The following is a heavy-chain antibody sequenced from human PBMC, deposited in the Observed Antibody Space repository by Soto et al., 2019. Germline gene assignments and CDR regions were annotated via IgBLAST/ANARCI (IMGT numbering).Heavy chain of an antibody. V-gene: IGHV1-8*01. D-gene: IGHD4-17*01. CDR2: MNPRSGDT. CDR3: TRAYGAGTFDF. CDR1: GNTFRSHG. Sequence: ASVKVSCKASGNTFRSHGIHWVRQATGHGLEWMGWMNPRSGDTGYAQNFRGRVTMTRNTAISTAYMELSSLRSEDTAIYFCTRAYGAGTFDFWGQGTRVTVSS. J-gene: IGHJ4*02.